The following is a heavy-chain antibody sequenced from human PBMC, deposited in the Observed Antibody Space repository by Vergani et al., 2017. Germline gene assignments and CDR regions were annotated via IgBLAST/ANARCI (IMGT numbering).Heavy chain of an antibody. V-gene: IGHV3-7*01. D-gene: IGHD1-26*01. Sequence: EVQLVESGGGLVQPGGSLRLSCAASGFTISSFWMIWVRQTPGKGREWVANIKQDESEIYYVDSVKGRFTISRDNAKNSLFLQMNSLRDEDTAVYYCATMWEIIQNLRTDWYFDLWGRGTLVTVSS. CDR3: ATMWEIIQNLRTDWYFDL. J-gene: IGHJ2*01. CDR2: IKQDESEI. CDR1: GFTISSFW.